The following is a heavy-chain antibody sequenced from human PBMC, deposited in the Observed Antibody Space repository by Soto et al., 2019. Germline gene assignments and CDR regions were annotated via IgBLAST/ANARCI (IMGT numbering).Heavy chain of an antibody. Sequence: GGSLRLSCAASGFTFSSYSMNWVRQAPGKGLEWVSYIGSSSSTIYYADSVKGRFTISRDNAKNSLYLQMNSLRAEDTAVYYSARANPTVTTGYWGQGTLVTVSS. CDR2: IGSSSSTI. CDR3: ARANPTVTTGY. J-gene: IGHJ4*02. D-gene: IGHD4-17*01. CDR1: GFTFSSYS. V-gene: IGHV3-48*01.